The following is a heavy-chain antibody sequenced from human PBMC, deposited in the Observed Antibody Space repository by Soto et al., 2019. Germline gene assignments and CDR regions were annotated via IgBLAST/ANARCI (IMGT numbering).Heavy chain of an antibody. Sequence: SETLSLTCAVYGGSSSGWYWTWIRQSPVKGLEWIGEISSGSTNYNPSLKSRVTISADMSKNQFSLKLTSVTAADTAIYYCARGPYSRGVGATNPSNWGQGXQVTVSS. D-gene: IGHD1-26*01. CDR1: GGSSSGWY. J-gene: IGHJ4*02. CDR3: ARGPYSRGVGATNPSN. CDR2: ISSGST. V-gene: IGHV4-34*01.